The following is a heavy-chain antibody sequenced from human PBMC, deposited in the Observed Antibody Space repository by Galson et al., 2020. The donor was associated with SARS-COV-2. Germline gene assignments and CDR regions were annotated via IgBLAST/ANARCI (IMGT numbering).Heavy chain of an antibody. J-gene: IGHJ4*02. CDR1: GFSLTTSGMC. V-gene: IGHV2-70*11. Sequence: SGPTLVKPTQTLTLTCTFSGFSLTTSGMCVSWIRQPPGKDLEWLARIDWDDDKYYNTSLRTRLTISKDTSKNQVVLTMTNMDPVDTATYYCARNPKGSWFDYWGQGALVTVSS. D-gene: IGHD2-15*01. CDR2: IDWDDDK. CDR3: ARNPKGSWFDY.